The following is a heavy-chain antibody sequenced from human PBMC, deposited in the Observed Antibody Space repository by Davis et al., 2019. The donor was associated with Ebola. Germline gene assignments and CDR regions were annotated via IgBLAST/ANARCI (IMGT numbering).Heavy chain of an antibody. J-gene: IGHJ6*02. V-gene: IGHV3-21*04. CDR1: GFTFSTYS. Sequence: GGSLRLSCAASGFTFSTYSMSWVRQAPGKGLEWVSSISSDSDYIYYADSVKGRFTISRDNAKNSLYLQMNSLRAEDTAVYYCARVGDGSGSARGYYGMDVWGQGTTVTVSS. CDR3: ARVGDGSGSARGYYGMDV. D-gene: IGHD3-10*01. CDR2: ISSDSDYI.